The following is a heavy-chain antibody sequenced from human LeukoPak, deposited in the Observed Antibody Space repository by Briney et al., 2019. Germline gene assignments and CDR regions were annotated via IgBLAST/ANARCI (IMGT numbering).Heavy chain of an antibody. J-gene: IGHJ5*02. CDR2: IYYSGST. CDR1: GGSISSSSYY. CDR3: TRHLTTYYDFCSGNNWFDP. Sequence: SETLSLTSTVSGGSISSSSYYWGWIRQPPGKGLEWIGSIYYSGSTYYNPSLKGPVTISVITSKSLFSLKVSSVTAADTAVYYCTRHLTTYYDFCSGNNWFDPWGQGTLVTVSS. D-gene: IGHD3-3*01. V-gene: IGHV4-39*01.